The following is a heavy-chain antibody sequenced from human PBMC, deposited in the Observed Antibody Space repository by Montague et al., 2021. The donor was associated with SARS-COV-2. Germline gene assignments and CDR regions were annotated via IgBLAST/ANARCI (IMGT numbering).Heavy chain of an antibody. V-gene: IGHV4-4*02. CDR3: ATLSRRAGAGTRDYFGLDV. Sequence: SETLSLTCSVSGDSISTSSWWTRVRHTPGKGLELIVAIFHSGTINYNPSLKSRLSLSVDKSNNQSSLRLSSLIAADTAVYYCATLSRRAGAGTRDYFGLDVWGQGTTVVVSS. CDR2: IFHSGTI. CDR1: GDSISTSSW. J-gene: IGHJ6*02. D-gene: IGHD6-13*01.